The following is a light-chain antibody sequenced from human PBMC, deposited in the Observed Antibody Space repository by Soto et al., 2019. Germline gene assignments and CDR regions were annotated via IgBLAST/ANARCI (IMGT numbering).Light chain of an antibody. CDR3: LQDYGDSWT. CDR2: AAS. V-gene: IGKV1-6*01. CDR1: RDVGSD. Sequence: QMTQSPSSLSASVGEKIIITCRASRDVGSDVSWYQQKPGQAPKLLIYAASNLYTGVPSRFSRSRSGTEFTLTISSLQPEDFASYYCLQDYGDSWTLGQGTKVDIK. J-gene: IGKJ1*01.